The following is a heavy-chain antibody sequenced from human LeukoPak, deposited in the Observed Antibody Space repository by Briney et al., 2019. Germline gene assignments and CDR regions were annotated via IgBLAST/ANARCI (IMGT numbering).Heavy chain of an antibody. V-gene: IGHV3-11*04. D-gene: IGHD1-26*01. Sequence: GGSLRLSCAASGFTFSDYYMSWIRQAPGKWLEWVSYISSSGNSISYADSVKGRFTISRDNAKNSLYLQMNSLRAEDTAVYYCAKVMGRELRLYYFDYWGQGTLVTVSS. CDR1: GFTFSDYY. CDR3: AKVMGRELRLYYFDY. CDR2: ISSSGNSI. J-gene: IGHJ4*02.